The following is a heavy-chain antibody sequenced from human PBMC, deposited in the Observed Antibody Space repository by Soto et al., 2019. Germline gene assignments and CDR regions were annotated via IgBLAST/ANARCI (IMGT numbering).Heavy chain of an antibody. V-gene: IGHV1-69*12. J-gene: IGHJ4*02. CDR3: ASGIQLWLRRINNGYSG. Sequence: QVQLVQSGAEVKKPASSVKVSCKAPAGTFSTYAISWARQAPGQGLEWMGGINPMFGTANYAQRFQDRVTITADESTNTVYMELSSLRSEDTAVYFCASGIQLWLRRINNGYSGWGQGTLVTVSS. CDR1: AGTFSTYA. D-gene: IGHD5-18*01. CDR2: INPMFGTA.